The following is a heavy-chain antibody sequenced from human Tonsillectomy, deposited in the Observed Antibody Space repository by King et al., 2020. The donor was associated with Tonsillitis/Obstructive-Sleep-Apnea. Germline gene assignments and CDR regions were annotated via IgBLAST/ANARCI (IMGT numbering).Heavy chain of an antibody. J-gene: IGHJ3*02. CDR3: ARESSDSGNYYVDI. D-gene: IGHD3-10*01. V-gene: IGHV3-74*01. Sequence: VQLVESGGGLVQPGGSLRLSCAASGFTFSTYWMQWVRQAPGKGLVWVSRINNDGSSTIYADSVKGRLTISRDNAKNTLFLQMNSLRAEDTAVYYCARESSDSGNYYVDIWGQGTMVTVSS. CDR2: INNDGSST. CDR1: GFTFSTYW.